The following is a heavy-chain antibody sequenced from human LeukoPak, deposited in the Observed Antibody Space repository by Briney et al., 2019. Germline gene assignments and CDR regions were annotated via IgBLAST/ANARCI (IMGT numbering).Heavy chain of an antibody. Sequence: ASVKVSCKASGYTFTGYYMHWVRQAPGQGLEWMGWINPNSGGTNYAQKFQGRVTMTRDTSISTAYMELSRLRSDDTAVYYCAREPKFLSNYYYMDVWGQGTMVTVSS. J-gene: IGHJ6*03. CDR2: INPNSGGT. CDR3: AREPKFLSNYYYMDV. CDR1: GYTFTGYY. V-gene: IGHV1-2*02.